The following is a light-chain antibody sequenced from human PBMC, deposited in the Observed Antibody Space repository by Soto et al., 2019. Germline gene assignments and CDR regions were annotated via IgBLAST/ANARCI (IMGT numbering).Light chain of an antibody. CDR2: LGS. CDR1: QSLLHSNGNNY. J-gene: IGKJ1*01. V-gene: IGKV2-28*01. Sequence: DLVMTQSPLSLPVTPGEPASISCRSSQSLLHSNGNNYLEWYLQKPGQSPQLLIYLGSSRGSGVPDRFSGSGSGTNVTLKIRRVEAEDVGVYYFMQALQTARTFGQGTKVEIK. CDR3: MQALQTART.